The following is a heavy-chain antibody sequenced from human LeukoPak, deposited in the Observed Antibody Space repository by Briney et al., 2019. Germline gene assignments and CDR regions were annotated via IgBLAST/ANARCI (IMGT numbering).Heavy chain of an antibody. V-gene: IGHV1-2*06. CDR3: ARDLGYGYGSVWHKYFDY. D-gene: IGHD5-18*01. CDR2: TDPNSGGT. CDR1: GYTFSGYY. Sequence: GASVKVSCKASGYTFSGYYLHWVRRAPGQGLEWMGHTDPNSGGTKYAQKFQGRVTMTRDTSTTSAYMELSSLIFDDTAVYYCARDLGYGYGSVWHKYFDYWGHGTLVTVSS. J-gene: IGHJ4*01.